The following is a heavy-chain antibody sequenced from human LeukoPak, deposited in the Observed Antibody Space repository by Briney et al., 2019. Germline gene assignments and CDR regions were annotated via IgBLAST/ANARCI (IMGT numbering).Heavy chain of an antibody. CDR2: IYATGNT. D-gene: IGHD2-15*01. V-gene: IGHV4-4*07. Sequence: SETLSLSCSVSGLNMIKYFWSWVRQPAGKGLEWIGRIYATGNTNYNPSIRSRVTMSLDTSTNQPSLKLNSATAADMAEYYGASASGARDVFDIWGQGTMVTVSS. CDR3: ASASGARDVFDI. CDR1: GLNMIKYF. J-gene: IGHJ3*02.